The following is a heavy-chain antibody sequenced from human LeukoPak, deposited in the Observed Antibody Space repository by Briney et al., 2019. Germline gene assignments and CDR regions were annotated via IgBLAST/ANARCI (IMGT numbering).Heavy chain of an antibody. CDR3: ARRITKIRGFRSLHGFDP. CDR2: ISRGGDTI. V-gene: IGHV3-11*01. CDR1: GFTFSDYY. J-gene: IGHJ5*02. D-gene: IGHD3-10*01. Sequence: PGGSLRLSCAASGFTFSDYYMTWIRQSPGKGLEWISDISRGGDTINYVDSVKGRFTMSRDSAENSLDLQMNSLRAEDTAVYYCARRITKIRGFRSLHGFDPWGQGTLVIVSS.